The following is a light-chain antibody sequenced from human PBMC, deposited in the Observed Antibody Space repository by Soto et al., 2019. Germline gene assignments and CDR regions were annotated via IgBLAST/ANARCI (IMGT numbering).Light chain of an antibody. CDR3: QQYYRSCT. V-gene: IGKV1-5*01. Sequence: DIQLTQSPSTLSASVGDRVTITCRASQSVTDWLAWYQQKPGKAPKLLIYDASSLQSGVPSRFSGSGSGTEFSLTLSSLLPDDFATYYCQQYYRSCTFGQGTKVEIK. CDR2: DAS. CDR1: QSVTDW. J-gene: IGKJ2*02.